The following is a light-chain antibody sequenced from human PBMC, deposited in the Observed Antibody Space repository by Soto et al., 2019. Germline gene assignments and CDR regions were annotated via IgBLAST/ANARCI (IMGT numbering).Light chain of an antibody. Sequence: QSVLTQPASVSGSPRQSITISCTGTSSDIGYYNYVSWYQHHPGKAPELIIYGVTNRPSGVSYRFSASKSGSTASLTISGLQAEDVSYYDCSSYASSSTLLFGTGTKSTV. CDR3: SSYASSSTLL. CDR1: SSDIGYYNY. V-gene: IGLV2-14*03. CDR2: GVT. J-gene: IGLJ1*01.